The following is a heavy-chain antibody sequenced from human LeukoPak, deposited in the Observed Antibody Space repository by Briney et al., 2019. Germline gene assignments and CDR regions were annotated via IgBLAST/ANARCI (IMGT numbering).Heavy chain of an antibody. Sequence: SETLSLTCTVSGGSISSYYWSWIRQPPGKGLEWIGYIYHSGSTNYNPSLKGRVTISADTSKNQFSLRLSSVTAADTAVYYCARGGGYSFTYYFYHPVDVWGQGTTVTVSS. CDR2: IYHSGST. D-gene: IGHD5-18*01. J-gene: IGHJ6*02. V-gene: IGHV4-59*12. CDR3: ARGGGYSFTYYFYHPVDV. CDR1: GGSISSYY.